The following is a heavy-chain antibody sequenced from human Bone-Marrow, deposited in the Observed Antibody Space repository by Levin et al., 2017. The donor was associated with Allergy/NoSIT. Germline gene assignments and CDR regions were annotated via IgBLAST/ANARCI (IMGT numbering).Heavy chain of an antibody. CDR1: GFTFEDFA. D-gene: IGHD3-10*01. CDR2: ISWNSDNI. Sequence: QPGGSLRLSCAASGFTFEDFAMHWVRQAPGKGLEWVSGISWNSDNIAYVDAVKGRFTISRDNAKKSLYLQMNSLKIEDTAFYYCVKSMTPWGPASPGDFFKHWGQATLVTVSS. CDR3: VKSMTPWGPASPGDFFKH. J-gene: IGHJ4*02. V-gene: IGHV3-9*01.